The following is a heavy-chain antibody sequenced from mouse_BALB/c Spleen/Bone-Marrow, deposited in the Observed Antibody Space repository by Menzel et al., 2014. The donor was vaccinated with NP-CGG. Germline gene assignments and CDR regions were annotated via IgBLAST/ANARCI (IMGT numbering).Heavy chain of an antibody. CDR3: ARVSYDYFDY. D-gene: IGHD1-1*01. Sequence: VQLQQSGAELVRPGVSVKISCKGSGYTFTDYALHWVKQSRAKSLEWIGIISTYYGDASYNQKFKGKATMTVDKSSSTAYMELARLTSEDSAIYYSARVSYDYFDYWGQGTTLTVSS. CDR2: ISTYYGDA. CDR1: GYTFTDYA. J-gene: IGHJ2*01. V-gene: IGHV1S137*01.